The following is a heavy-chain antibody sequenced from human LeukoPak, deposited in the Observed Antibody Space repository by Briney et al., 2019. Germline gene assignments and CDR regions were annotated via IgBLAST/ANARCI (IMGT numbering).Heavy chain of an antibody. J-gene: IGHJ4*02. CDR1: GYSFTSYW. D-gene: IGHD3-9*01. CDR2: IDPSDSYT. V-gene: IGHV5-10-1*01. CDR3: ARGALTISSTLYYFDY. Sequence: GESLKISCKGSGYSFTSYWISWVRQMPGKGLEWMGRIDPSDSYTNYSPSFQGHVTISADKSIGTAYLQWSSLKASDTAMYYCARGALTISSTLYYFDYWGQGTLVTVSS.